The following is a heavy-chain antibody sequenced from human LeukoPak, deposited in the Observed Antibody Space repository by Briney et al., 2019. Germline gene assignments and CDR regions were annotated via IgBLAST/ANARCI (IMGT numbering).Heavy chain of an antibody. D-gene: IGHD3-22*01. CDR2: IYYSGNT. V-gene: IGHV4-30-4*01. J-gene: IGHJ4*02. CDR3: ARYHYDSSGYPSFDY. Sequence: SQTLSLTCTVSVGSLSSGDYFWSWIRQPPGKGLEWIGYIYYSGNTYYNPSLKSRVTISIDTSKNQFSLRLTSVTAADTAVYFCARYHYDSSGYPSFDYWGQGTLVTVSS. CDR1: VGSLSSGDYF.